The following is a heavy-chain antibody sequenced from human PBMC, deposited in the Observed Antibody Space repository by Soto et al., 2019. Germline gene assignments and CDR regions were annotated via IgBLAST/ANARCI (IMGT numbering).Heavy chain of an antibody. CDR1: GYTFTGYY. V-gene: IGHV1-2*04. J-gene: IGHJ5*02. Sequence: ASVKVSCKASGYTFTGYYMHWVRQAPGQGLEWMGWINPNSGGTNYAQKFQGWVTMTRDTSISTAYMELSRLRSDDTAVYYCARGYGGNSEDWFDPWGQGTLVTVSS. CDR3: ARGYGGNSEDWFDP. D-gene: IGHD4-17*01. CDR2: INPNSGGT.